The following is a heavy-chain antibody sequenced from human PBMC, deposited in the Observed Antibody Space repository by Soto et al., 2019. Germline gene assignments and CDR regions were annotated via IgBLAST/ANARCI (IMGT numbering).Heavy chain of an antibody. CDR2: ISSSGSPI. V-gene: IGHV3-48*02. D-gene: IGHD3-16*01. CDR3: ARQTPLASVDY. J-gene: IGHJ4*02. Sequence: GGSLRLSCAASGFTFSDESMNWVRQAPGKGLEWISHISSSGSPIRYADSVRGRFTISRDNAKNILYLQMDSLRDEDTAVYYCARQTPLASVDYWGQGTLVTVS. CDR1: GFTFSDES.